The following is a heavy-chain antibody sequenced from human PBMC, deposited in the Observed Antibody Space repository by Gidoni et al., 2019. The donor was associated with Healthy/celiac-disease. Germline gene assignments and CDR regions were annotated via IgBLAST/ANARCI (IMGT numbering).Heavy chain of an antibody. D-gene: IGHD6-13*01. CDR1: GFTFSSYA. CDR3: ARVSAAAGSAFDI. Sequence: EVQRVESGGGLVQPGGSLRLSCAASGFTFSSYAMHWVRKAPGKGLEYVSAISSNGGSTYYANSVNGRFTISRDNSKNTLYLQMGSLRAEDMAVYYCARVSAAAGSAFDIWGQGTMVTVSS. CDR2: ISSNGGST. V-gene: IGHV3-64*01. J-gene: IGHJ3*02.